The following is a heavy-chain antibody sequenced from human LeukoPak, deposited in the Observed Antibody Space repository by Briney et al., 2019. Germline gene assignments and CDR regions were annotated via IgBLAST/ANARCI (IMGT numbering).Heavy chain of an antibody. D-gene: IGHD3-9*01. CDR1: GFTFSSYA. V-gene: IGHV3-30-3*01. Sequence: TGGSLRLSCAASGFTFSSYAMHWVRQAPGKGLEWVAVISYDGSNKYYADSVKGRFTISRDNSKNTLYLQMNSLRAEDTAVYYCARDHNYDILTGMLWYFDYWGQGTLVTVSS. CDR2: ISYDGSNK. J-gene: IGHJ4*02. CDR3: ARDHNYDILTGMLWYFDY.